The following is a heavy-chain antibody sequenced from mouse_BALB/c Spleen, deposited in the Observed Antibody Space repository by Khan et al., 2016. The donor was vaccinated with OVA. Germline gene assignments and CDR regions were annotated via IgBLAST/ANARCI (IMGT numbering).Heavy chain of an antibody. CDR1: GFSLTSFS. Sequence: QVQLQQSGPDLVAPSQSLSITCSVSGFSLTSFSIHWVRQTPGQGLEWLVVIWSDGRTIYNSSLKSSLSISTDNSKSQASLKINSLQTDDTAVYYCARHQFPLCMDYWGQGTVVTVSA. CDR3: ARHQFPLCMDY. V-gene: IGHV2-6-2*01. CDR2: IWSDGRT. J-gene: IGHJ4*01. D-gene: IGHD1-1*02.